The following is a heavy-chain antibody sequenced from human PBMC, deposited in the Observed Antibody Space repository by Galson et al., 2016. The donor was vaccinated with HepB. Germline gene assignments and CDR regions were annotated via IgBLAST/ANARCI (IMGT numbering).Heavy chain of an antibody. CDR1: GYSFTRYW. CDR2: IYPGDSDT. V-gene: IGHV5-51*01. D-gene: IGHD2-2*01. CDR3: ARAGRPDIVVVPPLHHVRYYYFGVGV. Sequence: SGAEVKKPGESLKISCKGSGYSFTRYWIGWVRQMPGKGLEWMGIIYPGDSDTRYSPSFQGQVTISADKSISTAYLQWSSLKASDTAMYYCARAGRPDIVVVPPLHHVRYYYFGVGVWGQATTVTVSS. J-gene: IGHJ6*01.